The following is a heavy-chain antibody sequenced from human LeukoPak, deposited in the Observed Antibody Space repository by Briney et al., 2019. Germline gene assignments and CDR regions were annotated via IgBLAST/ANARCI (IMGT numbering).Heavy chain of an antibody. D-gene: IGHD3-22*01. CDR3: AVSPPYYYDSSGYHDPFAY. J-gene: IGHJ4*02. V-gene: IGHV3-48*04. CDR1: RFTFSSYS. Sequence: GGSLRLSCAASRFTFSSYSMNWVRQAPGKGLEWVSYISSSGSTIYYADSVKGRFTISRDNAKNSLYLQMNSLRAEDAAVYYCAVSPPYYYDSSGYHDPFAYWGQGTLVTVSS. CDR2: ISSSGSTI.